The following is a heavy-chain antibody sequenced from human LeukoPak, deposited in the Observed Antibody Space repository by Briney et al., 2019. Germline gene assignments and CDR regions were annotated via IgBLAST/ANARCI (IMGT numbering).Heavy chain of an antibody. CDR1: GGSISSSSYY. J-gene: IGHJ3*02. CDR3: SLNTAAAFDI. CDR2: IYCSGST. Sequence: SETLSLTCTVSGGSISSSSYYWGWIRRPPGKGLEWIGSIYCSGSTYYNPSLKSRVTISVDTSKNQFSLKLSSVTAADTAVYYCSLNTAAAFDIWGQGTMVTVSS. V-gene: IGHV4-39*01. D-gene: IGHD4-17*01.